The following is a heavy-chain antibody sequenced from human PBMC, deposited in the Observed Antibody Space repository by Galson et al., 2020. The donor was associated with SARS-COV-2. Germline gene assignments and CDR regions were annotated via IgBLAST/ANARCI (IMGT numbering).Heavy chain of an antibody. J-gene: IGHJ6*02. V-gene: IGHV3-30*04. CDR1: ESTFSRYA. Sequence: SPKISCAASESTFSRYAVHWVRQAPGKGLEGVAVISYDGINKHYADSVKGRFTISRDNSKNTLYLQMNSLRPEDTAVYSCARDYYDSSGYSTNGMDVWGQGTTVTVSS. CDR2: ISYDGINK. D-gene: IGHD3-22*01. CDR3: ARDYYDSSGYSTNGMDV.